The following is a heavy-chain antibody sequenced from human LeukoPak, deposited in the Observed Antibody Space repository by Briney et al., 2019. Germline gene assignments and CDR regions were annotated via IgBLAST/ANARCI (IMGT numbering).Heavy chain of an antibody. CDR2: FDPDDGET. D-gene: IGHD1-1*01. Sequence: ASVKVSCTVSGYSLIDLSMYWVRQSPGKGLEWMGGFDPDDGETTYAQRFKGRVTMTEDTSTDTAYMELSNLRSDDTAVYYCAADSQKTEVPATDHWGQGTLVTVSS. V-gene: IGHV1-24*01. CDR1: GYSLIDLS. J-gene: IGHJ4*02. CDR3: AADSQKTEVPATDH.